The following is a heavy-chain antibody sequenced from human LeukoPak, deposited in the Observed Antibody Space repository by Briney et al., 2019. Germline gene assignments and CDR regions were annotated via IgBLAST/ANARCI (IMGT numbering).Heavy chain of an antibody. V-gene: IGHV3-23*01. J-gene: IGHJ4*02. CDR3: AKRALGSFYYFDY. CDR1: GFTFSSYA. CDR2: ISGNGGTA. Sequence: GGSLRLSCAASGFTFSSYAMSWVRQAPGKGLEWVSAISGNGGTAYYADSVKGRVTISRDNSKNTLYLQMNSLRDEDAALYYCAKRALGSFYYFDYWGQGALVTASS.